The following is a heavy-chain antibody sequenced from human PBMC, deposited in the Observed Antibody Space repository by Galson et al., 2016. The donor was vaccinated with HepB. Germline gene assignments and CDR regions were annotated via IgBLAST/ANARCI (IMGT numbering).Heavy chain of an antibody. CDR3: ARDRVAAGFDC. J-gene: IGHJ4*02. CDR2: ITSRSSHI. Sequence: SLRLSCAASGFTFSSYTMNWVRQAPGKGLEWVSSITSRSSHIYYADSVKGRFTVSRDNAENSLYLQMNSLRAEDTAVYYCARDRVAAGFDCWGQGILVTVSS. CDR1: GFTFSSYT. D-gene: IGHD6-13*01. V-gene: IGHV3-21*04.